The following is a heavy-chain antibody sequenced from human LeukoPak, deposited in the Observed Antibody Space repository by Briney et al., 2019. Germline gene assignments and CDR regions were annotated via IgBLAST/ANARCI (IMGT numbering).Heavy chain of an antibody. CDR3: ARDRSGRYYYYYGMDV. CDR2: ISYDGSNK. V-gene: IGHV3-30*03. J-gene: IGHJ6*02. Sequence: GRSLRLSCAASGFTFSSYGMHWVRQAPGKGLEWVAVISYDGSNKYYADSVKGRFTISRDNSKNTLYLQMNSLRAEDTAVYYCARDRSGRYYYYYGMDVWGQGTTVTVSS. CDR1: GFTFSSYG.